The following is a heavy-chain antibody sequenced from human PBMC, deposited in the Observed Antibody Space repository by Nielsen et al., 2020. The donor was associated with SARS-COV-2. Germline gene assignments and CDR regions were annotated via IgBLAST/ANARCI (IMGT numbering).Heavy chain of an antibody. Sequence: WLRQPPGKGLEWVSSISSSSSYIYYADSVKGRFTISRDNAKNSLYLQMNSLRAEDTAVYYCARDLYYYGSGSKDYYYYGMDVWGQGTTVTVSS. V-gene: IGHV3-21*01. J-gene: IGHJ6*02. CDR3: ARDLYYYGSGSKDYYYYGMDV. CDR2: ISSSSSYI. D-gene: IGHD3-10*01.